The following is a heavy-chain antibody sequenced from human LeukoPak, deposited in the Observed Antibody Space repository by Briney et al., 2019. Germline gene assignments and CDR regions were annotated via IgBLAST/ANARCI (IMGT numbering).Heavy chain of an antibody. D-gene: IGHD4-17*01. V-gene: IGHV3-21*01. J-gene: IGHJ3*02. CDR3: ARAISDYDASDI. CDR2: ISSSSNFI. CDR1: GXTFSSYS. Sequence: PGGSLRLSWAASGXTFSSYSMNWVRQAPGKGLEWVSSISSSSNFIYYADSVRGRFTISRDNAKNSLYLQMNSLRAEDTAVYYCARAISDYDASDIWGQGTMVTVSS.